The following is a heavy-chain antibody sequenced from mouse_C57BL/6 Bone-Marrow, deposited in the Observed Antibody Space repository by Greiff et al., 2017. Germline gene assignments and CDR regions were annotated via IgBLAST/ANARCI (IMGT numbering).Heavy chain of an antibody. CDR1: GFTFSSYG. Sequence: EVKLVESGGDLVKPGGSLKLSCAASGFTFSSYGMSWVRQTPDKRLEWVATISSGGSYTYYPASVKGRFTISRDNAKNTLYLQISSLKSEDTAMYYCARHFLGFAYWGQGTLVTVSA. CDR2: ISSGGSYT. J-gene: IGHJ3*01. V-gene: IGHV5-6*01. CDR3: ARHFLGFAY.